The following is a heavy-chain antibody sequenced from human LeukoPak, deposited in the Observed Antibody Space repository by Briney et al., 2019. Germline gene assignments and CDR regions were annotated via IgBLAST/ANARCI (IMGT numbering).Heavy chain of an antibody. Sequence: GGSPRLSCAASGFTPTRYSMNSVPQAPGTRLEWGSYISSSSRTINSTHSAKSGFTLSRDTTQNTLYLRINRLRDQNTALYYCAIGGHVVRFLEWLSSWGQGTLVTVSS. D-gene: IGHD3-3*01. CDR2: ISSSSRTI. J-gene: IGHJ4*02. CDR3: AIGGHVVRFLEWLSS. CDR1: GFTPTRYS. V-gene: IGHV3-48*02.